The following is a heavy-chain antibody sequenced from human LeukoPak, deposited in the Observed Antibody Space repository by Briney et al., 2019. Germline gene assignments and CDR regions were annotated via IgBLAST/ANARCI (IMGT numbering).Heavy chain of an antibody. Sequence: ASVKVSCTASGFTFTSSAVQWVRQARGQRLEWIGWIVVGSGNTNYAQKFQERVTITRDMSTSTAYMELSSLRSEDTAVYYCAADFYDSSGYPFGRDYWGQGTLVTVSS. CDR3: AADFYDSSGYPFGRDY. CDR2: IVVGSGNT. J-gene: IGHJ4*02. D-gene: IGHD3-22*01. CDR1: GFTFTSSA. V-gene: IGHV1-58*01.